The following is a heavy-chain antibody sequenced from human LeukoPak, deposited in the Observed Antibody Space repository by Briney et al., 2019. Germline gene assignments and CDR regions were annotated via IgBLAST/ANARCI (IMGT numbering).Heavy chain of an antibody. D-gene: IGHD6-19*01. Sequence: PGGSLRLSCAASGFTVSSNYMSWVRQAPGKGLEWVSVIYSGGSTCYADSVKGRFTISRDNSKNTLYLQMNSLRAEDTAVYYCVRESGWYPVGAFDIWGQGTMVTVSS. CDR2: IYSGGST. J-gene: IGHJ3*02. V-gene: IGHV3-66*01. CDR3: VRESGWYPVGAFDI. CDR1: GFTVSSNY.